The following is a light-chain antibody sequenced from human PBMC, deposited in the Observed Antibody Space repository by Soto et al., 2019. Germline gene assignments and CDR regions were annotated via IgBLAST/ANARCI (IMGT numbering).Light chain of an antibody. V-gene: IGKV1-39*01. J-gene: IGKJ3*01. Sequence: DIQMTQSPSSLSASVGDRVTITCRASQSISTYLSWYQQKPGQAPKGLIYAASRLERGVPSRFSGSGSVTDFALTVSSLQPEDFATYYCQQTYDTPFTFGPGTTV. CDR2: AAS. CDR3: QQTYDTPFT. CDR1: QSISTY.